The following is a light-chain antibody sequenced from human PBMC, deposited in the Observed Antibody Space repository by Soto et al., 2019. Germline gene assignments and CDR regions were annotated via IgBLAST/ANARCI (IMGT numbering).Light chain of an antibody. Sequence: DIPMTQSPSSLSASVGDRVTITCRASQSISSYLNWYQQKPGKAPKLLIYAASSLQSGVPSRFSGSGSGTDFTLTISSLQPEDFATYYCQQSSSTPPYTFGQGTKLEI. CDR2: AAS. V-gene: IGKV1-39*01. CDR3: QQSSSTPPYT. CDR1: QSISSY. J-gene: IGKJ2*01.